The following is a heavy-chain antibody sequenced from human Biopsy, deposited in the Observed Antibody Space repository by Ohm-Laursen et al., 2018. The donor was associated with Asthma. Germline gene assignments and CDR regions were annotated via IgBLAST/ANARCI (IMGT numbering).Heavy chain of an antibody. V-gene: IGHV4-31*03. Sequence: TLSLTCSVPGYSISNGGYYWTWVRQRPGKGLEWIGNIYHRGNTKYNPSLKSRLSFSVDTSKNQFSLKLSSVTAAGTAIYFCARDYYDFWNRSVYTYFGMDVWGRGTTVVVSS. D-gene: IGHD3-3*01. CDR1: GYSISNGGYY. J-gene: IGHJ6*02. CDR2: IYHRGNT. CDR3: ARDYYDFWNRSVYTYFGMDV.